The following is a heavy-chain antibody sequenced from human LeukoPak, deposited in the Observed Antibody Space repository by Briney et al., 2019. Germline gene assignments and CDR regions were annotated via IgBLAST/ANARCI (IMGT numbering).Heavy chain of an antibody. CDR2: INPNSGGT. V-gene: IGHV1-2*02. CDR1: GYTFTSYG. Sequence: ASVKVSCKASGYTFTSYGISWVRQAPGQGLEWMGWINPNSGGTNYAQKFQGRVTMTRDTSISTAYMELSRLRSDDTAVYYCARTEQWLGSHDAFDIWGQGTIVTVSS. J-gene: IGHJ3*02. CDR3: ARTEQWLGSHDAFDI. D-gene: IGHD6-19*01.